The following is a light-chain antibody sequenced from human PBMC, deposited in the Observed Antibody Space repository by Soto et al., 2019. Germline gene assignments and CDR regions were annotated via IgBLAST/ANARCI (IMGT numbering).Light chain of an antibody. Sequence: EMVMTQSPATLSVSPGERVTLSCRASESVHRNLAWYQQKPGQGPSLLIYYASTRATCVQDRFTGSGSGTEFTLTISSLQSEDSGVYHCQHYNNWPPTFRPGTKVEIQ. CDR1: ESVHRN. CDR3: QHYNNWPPT. CDR2: YAS. V-gene: IGKV3-15*01. J-gene: IGKJ3*01.